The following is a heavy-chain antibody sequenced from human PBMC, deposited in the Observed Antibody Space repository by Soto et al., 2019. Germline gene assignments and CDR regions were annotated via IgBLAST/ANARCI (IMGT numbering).Heavy chain of an antibody. J-gene: IGHJ6*02. CDR1: GFTFRSYG. V-gene: IGHV3-30*18. CDR3: AKGKRISGGSAWDYYGMDV. CDR2: ISYDGSNK. D-gene: IGHD2-15*01. Sequence: GDLRLSCAASGFTFRSYGLHWVRQAPGKGLAWVAVISYDGSNKYYADSVKGRFTISRDNSKNTLYLQMNSLRAEDTAVYYCAKGKRISGGSAWDYYGMDVWGQGTTVSVSS.